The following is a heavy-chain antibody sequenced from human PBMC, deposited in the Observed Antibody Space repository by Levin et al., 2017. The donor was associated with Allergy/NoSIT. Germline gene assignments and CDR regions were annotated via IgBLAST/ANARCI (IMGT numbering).Heavy chain of an antibody. V-gene: IGHV3-30*04. CDR2: ISYDGSNK. CDR1: GFTFSSYA. CDR3: ARTYCGGDCYPNDAFDI. Sequence: GESLKISCAASGFTFSSYAMHWVRQAPGKGLEWVAVISYDGSNKYYADSVKGRFTISRDNSKNTLYLQMNSLRAEDTAVYYCARTYCGGDCYPNDAFDIWGQGTMVTVSS. D-gene: IGHD2-21*02. J-gene: IGHJ3*02.